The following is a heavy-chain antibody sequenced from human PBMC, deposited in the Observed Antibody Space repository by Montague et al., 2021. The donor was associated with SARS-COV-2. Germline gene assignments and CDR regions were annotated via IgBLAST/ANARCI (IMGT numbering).Heavy chain of an antibody. CDR1: GGSFSTYS. CDR3: ARLGDGVVPSPILGVGPYYSCYYMDV. Sequence: SETLSLTCAVHGGSFSTYSWNWIRQPPGKGLEWIGEIHHGGSTNYNPSLKSRVTISADTSKNQFSLKLTSVAAADTAVYYCARLGDGVVPSPILGVGPYYSCYYMDVWGKGPTVTVSS. V-gene: IGHV4-34*01. D-gene: IGHD3-10*01. CDR2: IHHGGST. J-gene: IGHJ6*03.